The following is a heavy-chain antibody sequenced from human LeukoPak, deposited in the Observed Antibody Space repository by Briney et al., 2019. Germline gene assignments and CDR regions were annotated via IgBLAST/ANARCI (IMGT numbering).Heavy chain of an antibody. CDR1: GGSISSYY. CDR2: IYYSGST. CDR3: ARGEAVAGKNFDY. D-gene: IGHD6-19*01. J-gene: IGHJ4*02. V-gene: IGHV4-59*01. Sequence: SETLSLTCTVSGGSISSYYWSWIRQPPGKGLEWIGYIYYSGSTNYNPSLKSRVTISVDTSKNQFSLKLSSVTAADTAVYYCARGEAVAGKNFDYWGLGTLVTVSS.